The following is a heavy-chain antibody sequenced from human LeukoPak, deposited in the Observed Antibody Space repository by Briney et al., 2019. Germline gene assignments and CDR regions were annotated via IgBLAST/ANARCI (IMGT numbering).Heavy chain of an antibody. V-gene: IGHV5-51*01. D-gene: IGHD5-12*01. CDR1: GYSFTSYW. CDR3: ARHNRGYSGYDREDFDY. J-gene: IGHJ4*02. CDR2: IYPGDSDT. Sequence: GESLKISCKGSGYSFTSYWIGWVRQMPGKGLEWMGIIYPGDSDTRYSPSFQGQVTISADKSISTAYLQWSSLKASDTAMYYCARHNRGYSGYDREDFDYWGQGTLVTVSS.